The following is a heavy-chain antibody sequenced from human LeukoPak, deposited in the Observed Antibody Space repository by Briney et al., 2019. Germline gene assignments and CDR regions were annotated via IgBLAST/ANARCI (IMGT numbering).Heavy chain of an antibody. D-gene: IGHD3-22*01. CDR2: IYNDGRT. Sequence: GGSLRLSCTASGFTLSSYEMTWVRQAPGKGLEWVSLIYNDGRTYYADSVKGRCTISRDNLKNVLYLQMNSLKVEDTALYYCARGLFLSGYLDAFDIWGQGTVVTVSS. J-gene: IGHJ3*02. CDR1: GFTLSSYE. CDR3: ARGLFLSGYLDAFDI. V-gene: IGHV3-53*01.